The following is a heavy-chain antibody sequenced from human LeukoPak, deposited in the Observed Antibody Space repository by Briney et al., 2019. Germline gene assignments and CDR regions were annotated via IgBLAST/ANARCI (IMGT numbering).Heavy chain of an antibody. D-gene: IGHD2-15*01. V-gene: IGHV3-30-3*01. J-gene: IGHJ3*02. CDR1: DFSFSSYS. Sequence: GGFLRLSCLATDFSFSSYSLHWVRRVPCKGLEWVGVMSVNGVNKYYADSVRGRFTVSRDISKNTQFLQMNSLRFEDTAVYFCVRESCSGGSCTYDPFDIWGHGTMVTVST. CDR3: VRESCSGGSCTYDPFDI. CDR2: MSVNGVNK.